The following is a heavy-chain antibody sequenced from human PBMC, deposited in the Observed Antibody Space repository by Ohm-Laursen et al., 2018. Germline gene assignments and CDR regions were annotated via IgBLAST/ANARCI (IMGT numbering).Heavy chain of an antibody. CDR2: IYYSGST. D-gene: IGHD3-10*01. V-gene: IGHV4-39*01. J-gene: IGHJ4*02. CDR1: GGSISSSSYY. CDR3: ARINPRLLWFGEFDY. Sequence: GTLSLTCTVSGGSISSSSYYRGWIRQPPGKGLEWIGSIYYSGSTYYNPSLKSRVTISVDTSKNQFSLKLSSVTAADTAVYYCARINPRLLWFGEFDYWGQGTLVTVSS.